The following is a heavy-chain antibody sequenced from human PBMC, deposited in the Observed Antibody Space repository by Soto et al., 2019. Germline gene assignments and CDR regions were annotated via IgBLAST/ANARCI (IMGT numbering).Heavy chain of an antibody. D-gene: IGHD5-18*01. CDR3: ARDKSGYSYAQYFDL. CDR1: GGSISSYY. V-gene: IGHV4-59*01. J-gene: IGHJ2*01. Sequence: QVQLQESGPGLVKPSETLSLTCTVSGGSISSYYWSWIRQPPGMGLEWIGYIYYSGSTNYNPSLKSRVTISVDTSKNQFSLKLSSVTAADTAVYYCARDKSGYSYAQYFDLWGRGTLVTVSS. CDR2: IYYSGST.